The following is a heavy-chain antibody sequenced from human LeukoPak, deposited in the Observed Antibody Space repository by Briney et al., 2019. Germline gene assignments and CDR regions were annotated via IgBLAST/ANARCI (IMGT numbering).Heavy chain of an antibody. Sequence: SETLSLTCIVSVSDDSITNYYWSWIRQPAGKGLEYIGRIFTSGNTDYNPSLKSRVTMSIDTSKKQFSLKVSSATAADTAVYYCARAREYGDYFDFWGQGTLVTVSS. V-gene: IGHV4-4*07. CDR2: IFTSGNT. CDR1: DDSITNYY. D-gene: IGHD4-17*01. J-gene: IGHJ4*02. CDR3: ARAREYGDYFDF.